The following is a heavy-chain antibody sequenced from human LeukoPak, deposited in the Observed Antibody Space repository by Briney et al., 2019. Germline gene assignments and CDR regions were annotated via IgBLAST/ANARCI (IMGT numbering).Heavy chain of an antibody. J-gene: IGHJ6*02. CDR2: ISGSGGST. Sequence: SGGSLRLSCAASGFTFSSYAMSWVRQAPGKGLEWVSAISGSGGSTYYADSVKGRFTISRDNSENTLYLQMNSLRAEDTAVYYCAKVIPLRYFDWLPTEEGMDVWGQGTTVTVSS. CDR3: AKVIPLRYFDWLPTEEGMDV. D-gene: IGHD3-9*01. CDR1: GFTFSSYA. V-gene: IGHV3-23*01.